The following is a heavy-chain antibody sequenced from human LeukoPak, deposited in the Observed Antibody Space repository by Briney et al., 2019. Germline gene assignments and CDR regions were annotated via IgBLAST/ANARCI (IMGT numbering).Heavy chain of an antibody. V-gene: IGHV4-31*03. CDR1: GGSISSGGYY. D-gene: IGHD7-27*01. Sequence: SETLSLTCTVSGGSISSGGYYWSWIRQHPGKGLEWIGYIYYSGSTYYNPSLKSRVTISVDMSKNQFSLKLSSVTAADTAVYYCARAETGDYYFDYWGQGTLVTVSS. CDR3: ARAETGDYYFDY. J-gene: IGHJ4*02. CDR2: IYYSGST.